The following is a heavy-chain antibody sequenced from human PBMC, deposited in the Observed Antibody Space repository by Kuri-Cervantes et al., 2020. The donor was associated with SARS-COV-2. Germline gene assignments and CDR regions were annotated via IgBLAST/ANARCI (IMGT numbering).Heavy chain of an antibody. CDR2: IYYSGST. CDR1: GLNSSSYA. CDR3: ARRADQDYDFWSGYKQANYFDY. D-gene: IGHD3-3*01. J-gene: IGHJ4*02. V-gene: IGHV4-39*01. Sequence: SQTLSLTCAASGLNSSSYALSWVRQPPGKGLEWIGSIYYSGSTYYNPSLKSRVTISVDTSKNQFSLKLSSVTAADTAVYYCARRADQDYDFWSGYKQANYFDYWGQGTLVTVSS.